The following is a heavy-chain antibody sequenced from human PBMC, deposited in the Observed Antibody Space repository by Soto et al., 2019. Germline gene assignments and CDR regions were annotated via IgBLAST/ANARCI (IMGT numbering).Heavy chain of an antibody. V-gene: IGHV3-9*01. Sequence: EVQLVESGGGLVQPGRSLRLSCVASGFTFDDYAMHWVRQAPGKGLEWVSGISWNSGSIGYADSVKGRFTISRDNAKNSLYLQMNSLRAEDTALYYCAKAHRIRGDTEHDYFDYWGQGTLVTVSS. CDR3: AKAHRIRGDTEHDYFDY. J-gene: IGHJ4*02. CDR2: ISWNSGSI. CDR1: GFTFDDYA. D-gene: IGHD3-10*01.